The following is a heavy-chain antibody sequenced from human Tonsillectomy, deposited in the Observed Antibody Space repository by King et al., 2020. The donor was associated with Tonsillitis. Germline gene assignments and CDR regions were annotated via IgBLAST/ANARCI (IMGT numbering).Heavy chain of an antibody. Sequence: VQLVESGGGLVQPGGSLRLSCAASGFTVSSNYMSWVRQAPGKGLEWVSVIYSGGSTYYADSVKGRFTISRHTSKNTLYLQMNSLRAEDTAVYYCARDLVSIAAAGTGSYYYYYMDVWGKGTTVTVSS. CDR1: GFTVSSNY. D-gene: IGHD6-13*01. CDR2: IYSGGST. J-gene: IGHJ6*03. CDR3: ARDLVSIAAAGTGSYYYYYMDV. V-gene: IGHV3-53*04.